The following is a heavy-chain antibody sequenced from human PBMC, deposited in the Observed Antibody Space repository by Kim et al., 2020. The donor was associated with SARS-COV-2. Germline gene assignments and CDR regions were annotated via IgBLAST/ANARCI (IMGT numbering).Heavy chain of an antibody. Sequence: SETLSLTCTVSGGYISSYYWSWIRQPPGKGLEWIGYIYYSGSTNYNPSLKSRVTISVDTSKNQFSLKLSSVTAADTAVYYCAREVGRENSSGYHHGMDVWGQGTTVTVSS. CDR2: IYYSGST. CDR1: GGYISSYY. CDR3: AREVGRENSSGYHHGMDV. J-gene: IGHJ6*02. V-gene: IGHV4-59*13. D-gene: IGHD3-22*01.